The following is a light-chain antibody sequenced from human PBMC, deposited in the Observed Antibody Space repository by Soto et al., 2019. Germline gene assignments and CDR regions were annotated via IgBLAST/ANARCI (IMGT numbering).Light chain of an antibody. J-gene: IGLJ3*02. CDR3: QSYDSTLSGWV. Sequence: QLVLTQPPSVSGAPGQRVTISCSGSSSNIGAPYDVHWFQQLPGTAPKLLIYANNKRPSGVPDRFSGSKSGTSASLAITGLQAEDEADYYCQSYDSTLSGWVFGGGTQLTVL. V-gene: IGLV1-40*01. CDR1: SSNIGAPYD. CDR2: ANN.